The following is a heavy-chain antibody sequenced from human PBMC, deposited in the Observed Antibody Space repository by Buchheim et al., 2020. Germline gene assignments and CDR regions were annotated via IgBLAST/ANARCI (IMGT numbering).Heavy chain of an antibody. Sequence: QVQLQESGPGLVKPSETLSLTCNVSGASISSYYWNWIRQPPGKGLEGLGYIYYSGGTNYNPSLKSRVTISVDRSKNQFSLNLSSVTAADTAVYYCAGGSSGWYHPFDYWGQGTL. CDR3: AGGSSGWYHPFDY. CDR2: IYYSGGT. CDR1: GASISSYY. D-gene: IGHD6-19*01. V-gene: IGHV4-59*01. J-gene: IGHJ4*02.